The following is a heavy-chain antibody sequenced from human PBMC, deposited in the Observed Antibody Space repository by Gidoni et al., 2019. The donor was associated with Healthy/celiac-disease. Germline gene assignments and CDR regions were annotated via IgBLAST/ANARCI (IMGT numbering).Heavy chain of an antibody. CDR2: INPNSGGT. Sequence: QVQLVQAGAAVKKPGASVKVSCKASGDTVTGYYMHWVRQAPGQGLEWMGWINPNSGGTNYAQKFQGWVTMTRDTSISTAYMELSRLRSDDTAVYYCAREGPPLAAAGTFELDPWGQGTLVTVSS. V-gene: IGHV1-2*04. CDR3: AREGPPLAAAGTFELDP. J-gene: IGHJ5*02. D-gene: IGHD6-13*01. CDR1: GDTVTGYY.